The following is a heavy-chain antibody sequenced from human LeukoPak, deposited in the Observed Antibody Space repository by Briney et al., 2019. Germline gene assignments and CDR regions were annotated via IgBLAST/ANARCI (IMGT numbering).Heavy chain of an antibody. J-gene: IGHJ4*02. CDR3: ARSYGILTEVDY. CDR1: GGTFSSYA. V-gene: IGHV1-2*02. Sequence: GASVKVSCKASGGTFSSYAISWVRQAPGQGLEWMGWLNPDSGGTNNAQKFQGRVTTTRDTSISTVYMELSRLRSDDTAVYYCARSYGILTEVDYWGQGTLVTVSS. D-gene: IGHD3-9*01. CDR2: LNPDSGGT.